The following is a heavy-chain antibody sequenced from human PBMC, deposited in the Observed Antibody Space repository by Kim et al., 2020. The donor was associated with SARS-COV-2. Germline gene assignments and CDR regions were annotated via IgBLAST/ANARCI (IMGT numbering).Heavy chain of an antibody. J-gene: IGHJ6*02. CDR3: ARDQDSSSWSPSGGMDV. CDR2: IYSGGST. V-gene: IGHV3-53*01. CDR1: GFTVSSNY. Sequence: GGSLRLSCAASGFTVSSNYMSWVRQAPGKGLEWVSVIYSGGSTYYADSVKGRFTISRDNSKNTLYLQMNSLRAEDTAVYYCARDQDSSSWSPSGGMDVWGQGTTVTVSS. D-gene: IGHD6-13*01.